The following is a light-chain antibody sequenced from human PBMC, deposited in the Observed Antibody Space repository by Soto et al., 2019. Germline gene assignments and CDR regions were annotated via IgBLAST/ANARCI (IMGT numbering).Light chain of an antibody. Sequence: EIVLTQSPATLSLSPGERATLSCRASQSVARRLVWYQQKPGQAPRLLIYDASNRATGIPARFSGSGSGTDFTLTISSLEPEDIAVYYCQHRSAWPITFGGGTKVEIK. CDR1: QSVARR. V-gene: IGKV3-11*01. J-gene: IGKJ4*01. CDR3: QHRSAWPIT. CDR2: DAS.